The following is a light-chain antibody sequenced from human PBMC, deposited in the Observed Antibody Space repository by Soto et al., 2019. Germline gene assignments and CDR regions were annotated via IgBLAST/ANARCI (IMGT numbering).Light chain of an antibody. CDR2: TAS. CDR1: QDINRW. Sequence: DIQMTQSPSSVSASVGNRVTITCRASQDINRWLAWYQQKPGKAPKLLIYTASSLQTGVPSRFSGSGSGTDFTLTISSLQPEDFATYYCQQANSFPRTFGGGTKVDIK. V-gene: IGKV1D-12*01. CDR3: QQANSFPRT. J-gene: IGKJ4*01.